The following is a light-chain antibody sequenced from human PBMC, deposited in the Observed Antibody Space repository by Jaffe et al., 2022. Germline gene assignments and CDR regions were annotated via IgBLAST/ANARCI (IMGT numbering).Light chain of an antibody. V-gene: IGLV6-57*01. Sequence: NFMLTQPHSVSESPGKTVTISCTRSSGSIASNYVQWYQQRPGSSPTTVIYEDNQRPSGVPDRFSGSIDSSSNSASLTISGLKTEDEADYYCQSYDSSIPRWVFGGGTKLTVL. CDR1: SGSIASNY. CDR3: QSYDSSIPRWV. CDR2: EDN. J-gene: IGLJ3*02.